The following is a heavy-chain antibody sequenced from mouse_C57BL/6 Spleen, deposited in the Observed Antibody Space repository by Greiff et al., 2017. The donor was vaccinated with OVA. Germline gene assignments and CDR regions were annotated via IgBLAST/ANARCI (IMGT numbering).Heavy chain of an antibody. CDR3: AREGPYLSHYFDY. V-gene: IGHV1-39*01. CDR1: GYSFTDYN. J-gene: IGHJ2*01. Sequence: VHVKQSGPELVKPGASVKISCKASGYSFTDYNMNWVKQSNGKSLEWIGVINPNYGTTSYNQKFKGKATLTVDQSSSTAYMQLNSLTSEDSAVYYCAREGPYLSHYFDYWGQGTTLTVSS. D-gene: IGHD3-3*01. CDR2: INPNYGTT.